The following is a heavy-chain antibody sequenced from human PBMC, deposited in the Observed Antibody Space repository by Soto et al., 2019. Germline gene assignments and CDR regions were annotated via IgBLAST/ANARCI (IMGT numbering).Heavy chain of an antibody. V-gene: IGHV3-23*01. CDR3: AKATREGHYGDWYFNL. CDR1: GFTFGTYG. CDR2: IKSGGETT. J-gene: IGHJ2*01. D-gene: IGHD3-10*01. Sequence: EVQLLESGVGLVQPGGSLRLSCAGSGFTFGTYGMSWVRLAPGRGLEWVSAIKSGGETTYYPDSVKGRFTISRDTSKNTLYMPMNSLRAEDTAIYYCAKATREGHYGDWYFNLWGRGTLVTDSS.